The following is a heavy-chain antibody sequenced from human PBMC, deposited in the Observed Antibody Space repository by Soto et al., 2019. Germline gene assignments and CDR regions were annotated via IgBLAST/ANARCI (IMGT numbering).Heavy chain of an antibody. D-gene: IGHD6-13*01. CDR2: IYYSGNT. CDR1: GDSISSGDYY. CDR3: ARVFKRYSSPPGPFEY. V-gene: IGHV4-30-4*01. Sequence: SETLSLTCTVSGDSISSGDYYWSWIREPPGKGLEWIGCIYYSGNTYYNPSLKRRFSISVDTSKNQFPLQLSSVTVADTAVYYCARVFKRYSSPPGPFEYWGMGTLVTVS. J-gene: IGHJ4*02.